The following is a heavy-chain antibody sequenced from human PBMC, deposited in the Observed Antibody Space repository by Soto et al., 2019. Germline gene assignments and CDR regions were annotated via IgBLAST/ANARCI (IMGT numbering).Heavy chain of an antibody. V-gene: IGHV3-48*02. Sequence: PGGSLRLSCVASKFTFSNYNMNWVRQAPGKGLEWVSYISSSESTIYYADSVKDRFVIYRDNAENSLYLQMNSLRDEDTAVYYCARGDSSGWDFDYWGQGTLVTVSS. CDR3: ARGDSSGWDFDY. CDR1: KFTFSNYN. J-gene: IGHJ4*02. D-gene: IGHD6-19*01. CDR2: ISSSESTI.